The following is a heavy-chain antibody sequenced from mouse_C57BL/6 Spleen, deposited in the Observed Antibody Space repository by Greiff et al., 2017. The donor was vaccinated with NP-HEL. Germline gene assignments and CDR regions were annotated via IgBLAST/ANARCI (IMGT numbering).Heavy chain of an antibody. D-gene: IGHD3-2*02. CDR3: ASLTAQAPWFAY. Sequence: QVQLQQSGAELVRPGTSVKMSCKASGYTFTNYWIGWAKQRPGHGLEWIGDIYPGGGYTNYNEKSKGKATLTADKSSSTAYMQFSSLTSEDSAIYYCASLTAQAPWFAYWGQGTLVTVSA. V-gene: IGHV1-63*01. CDR1: GYTFTNYW. J-gene: IGHJ3*01. CDR2: IYPGGGYT.